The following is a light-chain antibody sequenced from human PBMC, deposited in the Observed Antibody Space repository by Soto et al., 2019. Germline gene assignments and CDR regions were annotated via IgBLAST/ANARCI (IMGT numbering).Light chain of an antibody. CDR2: AAS. J-gene: IGKJ4*01. V-gene: IGKV1-27*01. Sequence: DIQMTQSPSSLSASVGDRVTITCRASQAINNYVAWYQQKPGQCPQLLIYAASTLQSGVPSRFSSSGSGTDFTLTISSLQPEDVATYYCQKYDSVLLIFGGGTKVDIK. CDR3: QKYDSVLLI. CDR1: QAINNY.